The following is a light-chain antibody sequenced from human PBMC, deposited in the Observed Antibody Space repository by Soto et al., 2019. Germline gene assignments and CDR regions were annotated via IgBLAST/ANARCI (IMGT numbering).Light chain of an antibody. CDR1: QSICSW. J-gene: IGKJ1*01. CDR3: QQDNSYSWT. CDR2: KAS. V-gene: IGKV1-5*03. Sequence: DIQMTQYPSTMSASVGDRVTITCRASQSICSWLAWYQQKPGKAPKLLIYKASSLESGVPSRFSGSGSGTEFTLTISSLQPDDFATYYCQQDNSYSWTFGQGTKVEIK.